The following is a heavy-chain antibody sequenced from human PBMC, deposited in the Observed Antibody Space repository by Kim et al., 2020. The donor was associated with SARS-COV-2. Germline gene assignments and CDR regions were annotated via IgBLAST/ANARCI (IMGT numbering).Heavy chain of an antibody. CDR2: ISAYNGNT. CDR3: ARVGSSSQYYYYGMDV. CDR1: GYTFTSYG. Sequence: ASVKVSCKASGYTFTSYGISWVRQAPGQGLEWMGWISAYNGNTNYAQKLQGRVTMTTDTSTSTAYMELRSLRSDDTAVYYCARVGSSSQYYYYGMDVWGQGTTVTVSS. J-gene: IGHJ6*02. D-gene: IGHD6-13*01. V-gene: IGHV1-18*01.